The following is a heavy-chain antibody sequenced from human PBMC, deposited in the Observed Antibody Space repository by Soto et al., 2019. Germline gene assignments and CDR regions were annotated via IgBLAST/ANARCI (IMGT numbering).Heavy chain of an antibody. J-gene: IGHJ6*03. Sequence: SETLSLTCAVYGGSFSGYYWSWIRQPPGKGLEWIGEINHSGSTNYNPSLKSRVTISVDTSKNQFSLKLSSVTAADTAVYYCARVQRGYCSSTSCAYDSYYYYYMDVWGKGTTVTVSS. CDR2: INHSGST. V-gene: IGHV4-34*01. CDR3: ARVQRGYCSSTSCAYDSYYYYYMDV. D-gene: IGHD2-2*01. CDR1: GGSFSGYY.